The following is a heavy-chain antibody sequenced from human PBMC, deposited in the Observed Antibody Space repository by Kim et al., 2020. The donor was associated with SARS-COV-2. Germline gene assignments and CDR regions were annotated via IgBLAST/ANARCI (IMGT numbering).Heavy chain of an antibody. CDR2: IYPGDSDT. J-gene: IGHJ5*02. CDR1: GYTFTTSW. D-gene: IGHD4-17*01. CDR3: ARMYGTTSRWFDP. Sequence: GESLKISCKGSGYTFTTSWIGWVRQMPGKGLEWMGIIYPGDSDTRYSRSFQGQVTISVDRSISTAYLQWTSLQASDTAIYYCARMYGTTSRWFDPWGQGTLVTVSS. V-gene: IGHV5-51*01.